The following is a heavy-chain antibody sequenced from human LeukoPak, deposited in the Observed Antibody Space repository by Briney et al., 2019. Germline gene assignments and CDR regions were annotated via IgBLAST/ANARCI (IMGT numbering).Heavy chain of an antibody. V-gene: IGHV4-34*01. Sequence: SETLSLTCAVYGGSFSVYYWSWIRQPPGKGLEWIGEINHSGSTNYNPSLKSRVTISVDTSKNQFSLKLSSVTAADTAVYYCARGLLVTYDSSGYRPNYYYYYYMDVWGKGTTVTVSS. CDR2: INHSGST. J-gene: IGHJ6*03. D-gene: IGHD3-22*01. CDR3: ARGLLVTYDSSGYRPNYYYYYYMDV. CDR1: GGSFSVYY.